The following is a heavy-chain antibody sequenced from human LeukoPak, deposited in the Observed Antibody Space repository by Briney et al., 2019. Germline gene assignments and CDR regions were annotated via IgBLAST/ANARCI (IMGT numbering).Heavy chain of an antibody. D-gene: IGHD3-22*01. Sequence: SVKVSCKASGGTFSSYAISWVRQAPGQGLEWMGGIIPIFGTANYAQKFQGRVTITADESTSTAYMELSSLRSEDTAVYYCAITAHYYDSSGYYYDGGSFDYWGQGTLVTVSS. CDR2: IIPIFGTA. V-gene: IGHV1-69*13. CDR1: GGTFSSYA. J-gene: IGHJ4*02. CDR3: AITAHYYDSSGYYYDGGSFDY.